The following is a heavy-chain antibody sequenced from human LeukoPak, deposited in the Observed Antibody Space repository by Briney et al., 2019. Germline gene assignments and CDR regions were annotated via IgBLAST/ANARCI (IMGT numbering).Heavy chain of an antibody. D-gene: IGHD6-13*01. CDR3: ARESQGIAAAGDFDY. CDR2: IIPIFGTA. CDR1: GGTFSSYA. J-gene: IGHJ4*02. V-gene: IGHV1-69*13. Sequence: ASVKVSCKASGGTFSSYAISWVRQAPGQGLEWMGGIIPIFGTANYAQKFQGRVTITADESTSTAYMELSSLRSEDTAVYYCARESQGIAAAGDFDYWGQGTLVTVSS.